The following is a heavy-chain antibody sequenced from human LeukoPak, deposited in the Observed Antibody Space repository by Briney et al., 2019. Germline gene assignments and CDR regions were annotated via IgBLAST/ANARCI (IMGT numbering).Heavy chain of an antibody. D-gene: IGHD5-12*01. CDR1: GGTFSNYA. CDR3: AGRGGYEEIVDY. J-gene: IGHJ4*02. Sequence: SVKVSCKASGGTFSNYAISWVRQAPGQGLEWMGGIIPIFGTANYAQKFQGRVTITADESTSTAYMELSSLRSEDTAVYYCAGRGGYEEIVDYWGQGTLVTVSS. CDR2: IIPIFGTA. V-gene: IGHV1-69*01.